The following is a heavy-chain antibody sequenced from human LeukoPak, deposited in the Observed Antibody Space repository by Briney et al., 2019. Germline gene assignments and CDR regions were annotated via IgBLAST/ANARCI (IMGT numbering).Heavy chain of an antibody. J-gene: IGHJ6*02. Sequence: GGSLRLSCAASGFTFSNYAMSWVRQAPGKGLGWVSVISGSGDNTYYADSVEGRFTISRDNSKNTLYLQMNSLRAEDTAVYYCAKPRGYSTVTTYYYYGIDVWGQGTTVTVSS. V-gene: IGHV3-23*01. D-gene: IGHD4-17*01. CDR1: GFTFSNYA. CDR3: AKPRGYSTVTTYYYYGIDV. CDR2: ISGSGDNT.